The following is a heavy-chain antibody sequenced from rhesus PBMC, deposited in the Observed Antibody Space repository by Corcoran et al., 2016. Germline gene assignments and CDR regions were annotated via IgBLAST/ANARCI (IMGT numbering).Heavy chain of an antibody. Sequence: EVQLVESGGGLAKPGGSRRPSCAASGFRFSGYHWYWVREAPGQGLEWVSGISYTGDSTSYADSVKGRFTISRENAKNALYLQMDSLRAEDTAVYYCARGLRYYFDYWGQGVLVTVSS. CDR1: GFRFSGYH. CDR3: ARGLRYYFDY. J-gene: IGHJ4*01. V-gene: IGHV3S18*01. D-gene: IGHD4-29*01. CDR2: ISYTGDST.